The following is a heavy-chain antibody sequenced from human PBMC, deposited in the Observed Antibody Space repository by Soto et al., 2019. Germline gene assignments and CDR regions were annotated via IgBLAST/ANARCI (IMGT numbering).Heavy chain of an antibody. D-gene: IGHD3-22*01. V-gene: IGHV3-9*01. Sequence: SLRLSCAACGFTFDDYAMHWVRQAPGKGLEWVSGISWNSGSIGYADSVKGRFTISRDNAKNSLYLQMNSLRAEDTALYYCAKDISYYDGSGYYSYWGQGTLVTVS. J-gene: IGHJ4*02. CDR1: GFTFDDYA. CDR3: AKDISYYDGSGYYSY. CDR2: ISWNSGSI.